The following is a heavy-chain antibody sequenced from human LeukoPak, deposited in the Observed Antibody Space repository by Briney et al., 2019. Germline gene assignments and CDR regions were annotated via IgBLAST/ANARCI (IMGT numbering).Heavy chain of an antibody. J-gene: IGHJ4*02. D-gene: IGHD6-13*01. CDR3: AGGIAAAHAIDY. CDR1: GGSISSYY. V-gene: IGHV4-59*01. Sequence: SETLSLTCTVSGGSISSYYWSWIRQPPGKGLEWIGYIYYSGSTNYNPSLKSRVTISVDTSKNQFSLKLSSVTAADTAVYYCAGGIAAAHAIDYWGQGTLVTVSS. CDR2: IYYSGST.